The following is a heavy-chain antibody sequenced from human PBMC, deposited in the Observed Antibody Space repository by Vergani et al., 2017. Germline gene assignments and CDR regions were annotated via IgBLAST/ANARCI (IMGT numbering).Heavy chain of an antibody. V-gene: IGHV3-11*01. CDR1: GFTFSDYY. J-gene: IGHJ6*02. D-gene: IGHD5-18*01. Sequence: QVQLVESGGGLVKPGGSLRLSCAASGFTFSDYYMSWIRQAPGKGLVWVSYISSSCSTIYYADSVKGRFTIARDNAKNSLYLQMNSLRAEEAAVYYCARELGVDTERVKGKYYYYYGMDVGGQGTTVTVSS. CDR3: ARELGVDTERVKGKYYYYYGMDV. CDR2: ISSSCSTI.